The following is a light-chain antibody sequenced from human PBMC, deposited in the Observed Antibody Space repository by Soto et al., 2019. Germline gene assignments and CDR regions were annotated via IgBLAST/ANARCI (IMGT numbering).Light chain of an antibody. V-gene: IGKV1D-8*03. Sequence: VIWMTQSPSLLSASAGGRVTISCRISQDISTHLAWYQQKPGKAPDLLIYGVSTLESGVPSRFRGSGSGTDFTLTISSLQSEDFATYYCQRYNTFPWTFGQGTKVDIK. J-gene: IGKJ1*01. CDR3: QRYNTFPWT. CDR2: GVS. CDR1: QDISTH.